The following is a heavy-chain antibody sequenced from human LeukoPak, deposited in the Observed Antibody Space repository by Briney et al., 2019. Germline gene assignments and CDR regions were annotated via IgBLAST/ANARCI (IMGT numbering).Heavy chain of an antibody. J-gene: IGHJ4*02. Sequence: PGGSLRLSCAASGFTFSSYPMHWVRQAPGKGLEWVAVISYDGSSRYSADSVKGRFTISRDNSKNTLYLQMNSLRADDTAVYYCVRVGEAMTTTGGSFDYWGQGTLVTVSS. D-gene: IGHD5-24*01. V-gene: IGHV3-30*04. CDR3: VRVGEAMTTTGGSFDY. CDR1: GFTFSSYP. CDR2: ISYDGSSR.